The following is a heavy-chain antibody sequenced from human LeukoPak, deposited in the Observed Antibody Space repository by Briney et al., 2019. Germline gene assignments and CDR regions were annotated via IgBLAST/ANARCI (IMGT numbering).Heavy chain of an antibody. V-gene: IGHV4-34*01. CDR2: INHSGST. CDR3: ARGIPMVREVIPKRLGFDY. Sequence: SETLSLTCAVYGGSFRCDYWSWIRQPPGKGLEWIGEINHSGSTNYNPSLKSRVTISVDTSKNQISLKLSSVTAADTAVYYCARGIPMVREVIPKRLGFDYWGQGTLVTVSS. J-gene: IGHJ4*02. CDR1: GGSFRCDY. D-gene: IGHD3-10*01.